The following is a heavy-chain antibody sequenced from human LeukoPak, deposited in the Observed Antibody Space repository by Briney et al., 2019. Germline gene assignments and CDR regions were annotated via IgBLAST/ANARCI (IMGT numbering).Heavy chain of an antibody. D-gene: IGHD3-22*01. CDR3: ARGYDSSGYYYDNRFDP. CDR1: GGSISSGSYY. V-gene: IGHV4-61*02. CDR2: IYTSGST. Sequence: SQTLSLTCTVSGGSISSGSYYWSWIRQPAGKGLEWIGRIYTSGSTNYNPSLKSRVTISVDTSKNQFSLKLSSVTAADTAVYYCARGYDSSGYYYDNRFDPWGQGTLVTVSS. J-gene: IGHJ5*02.